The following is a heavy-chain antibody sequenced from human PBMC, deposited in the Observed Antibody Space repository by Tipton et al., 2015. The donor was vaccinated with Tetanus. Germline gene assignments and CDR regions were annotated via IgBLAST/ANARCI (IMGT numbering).Heavy chain of an antibody. CDR2: IYYGGAT. Sequence: TLSLTCTVSGGSISNYSYYWGWVRQSPGKGLEWIASIYYGGATYFNPSLKSRVSISVDTSKNQFSLKLNSVAAADTAVYYCARQLGNYKGRYHFADWGQGVLVAVSS. D-gene: IGHD7-27*01. CDR3: ARQLGNYKGRYHFAD. V-gene: IGHV4-39*01. CDR1: GGSISNYSYY. J-gene: IGHJ4*02.